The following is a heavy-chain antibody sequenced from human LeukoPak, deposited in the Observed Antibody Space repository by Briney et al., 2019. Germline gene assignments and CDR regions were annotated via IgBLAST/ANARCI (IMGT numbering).Heavy chain of an antibody. D-gene: IGHD3-10*01. V-gene: IGHV4-34*01. Sequence: KSSETLSLTCAVYGGSFSGYYWSWIRQPPGKGLEWTGEINHSGSTNYNPSLKSRVTISVDTSKNQFSLKLSSVTAADTAVYYCASRGRGVAKRYYYYYMDVWGKGTTVTVSS. J-gene: IGHJ6*03. CDR3: ASRGRGVAKRYYYYYMDV. CDR1: GGSFSGYY. CDR2: INHSGST.